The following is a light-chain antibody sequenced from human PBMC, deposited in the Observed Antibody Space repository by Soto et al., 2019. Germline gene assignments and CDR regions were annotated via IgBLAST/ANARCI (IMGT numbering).Light chain of an antibody. CDR2: SAS. CDR1: QGISNY. Sequence: DIQLTQSPSFLSASVGDRVTITCRASQGISNYLAWYQQKPGKAPGLLVYSASTFQSGVPSRFSGGGSETEFSLTIGTLQPEDFATYSCLPLNRYPLTFGRGTKV. CDR3: LPLNRYPLT. J-gene: IGKJ4*01. V-gene: IGKV1-9*01.